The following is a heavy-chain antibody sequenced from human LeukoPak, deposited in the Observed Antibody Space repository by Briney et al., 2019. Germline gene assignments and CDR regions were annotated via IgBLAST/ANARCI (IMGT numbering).Heavy chain of an antibody. Sequence: PSETLSLTCAVYGGSFSGYYWSWIRQPPGKGLEWIGEINHSGSTNYNPSLKSRVTISVDTSKNQFSLKLSSVTAADTAVYYCARAGGSYLYFDYWGQGTLVTVSS. CDR3: ARAGGSYLYFDY. CDR2: INHSGST. J-gene: IGHJ4*02. CDR1: GGSFSGYY. D-gene: IGHD1-26*01. V-gene: IGHV4-34*01.